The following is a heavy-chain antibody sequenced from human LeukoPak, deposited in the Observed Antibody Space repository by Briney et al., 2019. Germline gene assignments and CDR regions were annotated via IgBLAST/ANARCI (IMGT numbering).Heavy chain of an antibody. V-gene: IGHV3-9*01. CDR3: AKDSGGGGSSSYFDY. CDR1: GFTFDDYA. J-gene: IGHJ4*02. D-gene: IGHD2-15*01. Sequence: GGSLRLSCAASGFTFDDYAMHWVRQAPGKGLEWVSGISWNSGNINYADSVKGRFTISRDNAKNSLYLQMNSLRAEDTALYYCAKDSGGGGSSSYFDYWGQGTLVTVSS. CDR2: ISWNSGNI.